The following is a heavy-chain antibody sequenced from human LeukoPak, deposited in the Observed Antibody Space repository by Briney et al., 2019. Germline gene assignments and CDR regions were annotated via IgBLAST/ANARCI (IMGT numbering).Heavy chain of an antibody. V-gene: IGHV5-51*01. D-gene: IGHD6-13*01. Sequence: GESLKISCKGSGYTFTTYWIGWVRQMPGKGLEGMGIIYPGDSDPRYSPSFQGQVTISADKSISTAYLQWSSLKASDSAMYYCVRHGLGSSWFGFDYWGQGTLVTVSS. CDR3: VRHGLGSSWFGFDY. CDR2: IYPGDSDP. J-gene: IGHJ4*02. CDR1: GYTFTTYW.